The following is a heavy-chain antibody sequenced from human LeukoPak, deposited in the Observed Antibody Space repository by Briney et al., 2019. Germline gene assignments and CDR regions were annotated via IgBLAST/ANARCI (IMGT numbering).Heavy chain of an antibody. CDR1: GGSFSGYY. V-gene: IGHV4-34*01. J-gene: IGHJ5*02. Sequence: PSETLSLTCAVSGGSFSGYYWSWSRQPPGKGLEWIGEMNESGGTTYNPSLKSRVTISVDTSKSQFSLKLSSVTAADTAVYYCARGLRAARLASWGQGTLVTVSS. D-gene: IGHD6-6*01. CDR2: MNESGGT. CDR3: ARGLRAARLAS.